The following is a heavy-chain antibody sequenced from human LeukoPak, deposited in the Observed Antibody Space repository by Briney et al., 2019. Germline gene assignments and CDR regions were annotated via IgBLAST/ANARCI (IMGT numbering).Heavy chain of an antibody. CDR1: GFTVSSNY. CDR3: AREIYGSGSYYYYYYYMDV. D-gene: IGHD3-10*01. CDR2: IYSGGST. Sequence: GGSLRLSCAASGFTVSSNYMSWVRQAPGKGLEWVSVIYSGGSTYYAHSVKGRFTISRDNSKNTLYLQMNSLRAEDTAVYYCAREIYGSGSYYYYYYYMDVWGKGTTVTVSS. V-gene: IGHV3-53*01. J-gene: IGHJ6*03.